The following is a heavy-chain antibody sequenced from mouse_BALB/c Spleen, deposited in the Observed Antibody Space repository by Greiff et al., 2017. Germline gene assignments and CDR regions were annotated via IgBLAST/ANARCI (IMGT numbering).Heavy chain of an antibody. V-gene: IGHV5-6-5*01. CDR2: ISSGGST. D-gene: IGHD1-1*01. CDR3: ARDYGSSYLYFDG. Sequence: EVKLVESGGGLVKPGGSLKLSCAASGFTFSSYAMSWVRQTPEKRLEWVASISSGGSTYYPDSVKGRFTISRDNARNILYLQMSSLRSEDTAMYYCARDYGSSYLYFDGWGAGTTVSVSS. J-gene: IGHJ1*01. CDR1: GFTFSSYA.